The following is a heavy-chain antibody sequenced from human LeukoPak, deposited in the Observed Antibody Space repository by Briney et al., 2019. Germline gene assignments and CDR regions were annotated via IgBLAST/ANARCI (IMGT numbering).Heavy chain of an antibody. CDR1: GGSISSYY. V-gene: IGHV4-59*13. J-gene: IGHJ4*02. Sequence: SETLSLTCTVSGGSISSYYWSWIRQPPGKGLEWIGYIYYSESTNYNPSLKSRVTISVDTSKNQFSLKLSSVTAADTAVYYCARADFWSGYYQYYFDYWGQGTLVTVSS. D-gene: IGHD3-3*01. CDR3: ARADFWSGYYQYYFDY. CDR2: IYYSEST.